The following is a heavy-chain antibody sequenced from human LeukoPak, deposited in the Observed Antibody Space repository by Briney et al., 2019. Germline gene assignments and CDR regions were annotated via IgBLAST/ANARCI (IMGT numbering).Heavy chain of an antibody. V-gene: IGHV4-34*01. Sequence: SETLSLTCAVYGGSFSGYYWSWIRQPPGKGLEWIGEINHSGSTNYNPSLKSRVTIPVDTSKNQFSLKLSSVTAADTAVYYCARHSTGFGELFWWFDPWGQGTLVTVSS. J-gene: IGHJ5*02. CDR2: INHSGST. CDR1: GGSFSGYY. D-gene: IGHD3-10*01. CDR3: ARHSTGFGELFWWFDP.